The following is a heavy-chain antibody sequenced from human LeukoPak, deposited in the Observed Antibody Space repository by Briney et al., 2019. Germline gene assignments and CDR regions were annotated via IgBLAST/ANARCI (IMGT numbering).Heavy chain of an antibody. CDR2: IKQDGSEK. D-gene: IGHD3-9*01. J-gene: IGHJ6*04. Sequence: GGSLRPSCAASGFTFSSYWMSWVRQAPGKGLEWVANIKQDGSEKYYVDSVKGRFTISRDNAKNSLYLQMNSLRAEDTAVYYCARDGTDILTGYYFGMDVWAKGPRSPSPQ. V-gene: IGHV3-7*03. CDR3: ARDGTDILTGYYFGMDV. CDR1: GFTFSSYW.